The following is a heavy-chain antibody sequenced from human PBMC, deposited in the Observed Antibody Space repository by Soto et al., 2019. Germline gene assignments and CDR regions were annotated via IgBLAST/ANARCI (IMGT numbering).Heavy chain of an antibody. V-gene: IGHV1-18*04. CDR2: ISTYNGNT. J-gene: IGHJ5*02. Sequence: QVQLVQSGAEVKKSGASVKVSCKASGYTFTSYGVSWVRQAPGPGLEWMGWISTYNGNTNYAQKFRGRVNMTTDTSTTTAYMELRSLRSDDTAVYYCARRHCSSSSCYGGGWFDPWGQGTLVTVSS. CDR1: GYTFTSYG. CDR3: ARRHCSSSSCYGGGWFDP. D-gene: IGHD2-2*01.